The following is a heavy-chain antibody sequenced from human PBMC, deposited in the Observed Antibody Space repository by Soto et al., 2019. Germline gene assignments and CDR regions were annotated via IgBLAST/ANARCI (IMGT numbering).Heavy chain of an antibody. CDR2: ISSNSITI. Sequence: GGSLRLSCAASGFPFNGYSMNWARQAPGKGLEWVSYISSNSITIYYADSGRGRFTVSRDNAKNSLYLQMNSLRDEDTAVYYCAREDILGTRSFDNWGQGTLVTVSS. CDR3: AREDILGTRSFDN. CDR1: GFPFNGYS. D-gene: IGHD1-26*01. V-gene: IGHV3-48*02. J-gene: IGHJ4*02.